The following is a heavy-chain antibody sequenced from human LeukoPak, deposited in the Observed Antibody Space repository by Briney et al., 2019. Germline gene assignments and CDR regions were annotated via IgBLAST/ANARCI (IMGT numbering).Heavy chain of an antibody. CDR1: GFTFSNYA. CDR3: AKVKMKNLAYFDS. D-gene: IGHD1-7*01. V-gene: IGHV3-23*01. Sequence: GGSLRLSCVASGFTFSNYAMTWVRQAPGEGLEWVSSVSGSTAGGHTYYADSVRGRFTVSGDESKNTLTLLMSSLRAEDTAIYYCAKVKMKNLAYFDSWGQGTLVTVSS. J-gene: IGHJ4*02. CDR2: VSGSTAGGHT.